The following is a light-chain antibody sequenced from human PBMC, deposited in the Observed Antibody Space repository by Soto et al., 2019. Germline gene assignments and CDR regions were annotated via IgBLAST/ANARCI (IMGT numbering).Light chain of an antibody. Sequence: EIMLTQSPGTLSLSPGERATLSCRASQSVDSTYLAWYQQKPDQSPRLLIYATSTRAAGIPDRFSGSGSGTDFTLTISRLEPDDVAVYYCQQSYSTPYTFGQGTRLEIK. CDR3: QQSYSTPYT. CDR2: ATS. V-gene: IGKV3D-20*02. J-gene: IGKJ5*01. CDR1: QSVDSTY.